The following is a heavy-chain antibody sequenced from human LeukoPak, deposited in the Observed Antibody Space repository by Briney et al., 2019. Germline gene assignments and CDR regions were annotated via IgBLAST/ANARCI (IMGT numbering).Heavy chain of an antibody. CDR1: GCSISSGSYY. CDR2: IYTSGST. D-gene: IGHD3-10*01. V-gene: IGHV4-61*02. J-gene: IGHJ4*02. Sequence: SQTLSLTCTVSGCSISSGSYYWSWIRQPAGKGLEWIGRIYTSGSTNYNPSLKSRVTISVDTSKNQFSLKLSSVTAADTAVYYCARGGYYLSRYWGQGTLVTVSS. CDR3: ARGGYYLSRY.